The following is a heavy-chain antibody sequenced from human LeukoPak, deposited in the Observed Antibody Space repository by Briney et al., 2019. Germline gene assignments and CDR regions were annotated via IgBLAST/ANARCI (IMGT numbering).Heavy chain of an antibody. CDR1: GFTFSSYS. CDR3: ARDSGSYFMV. V-gene: IGHV3-48*01. Sequence: GGSLRLSCAASGFTFSSYSMNWVRQAPGKGLEWVSYISSSSSTIYYADSVKGRFTISRDNAKNSLYPQMNSLRAEDTAVYYCARDSGSYFMVWGQGTLVTVSS. CDR2: ISSSSSTI. J-gene: IGHJ4*02. D-gene: IGHD1-26*01.